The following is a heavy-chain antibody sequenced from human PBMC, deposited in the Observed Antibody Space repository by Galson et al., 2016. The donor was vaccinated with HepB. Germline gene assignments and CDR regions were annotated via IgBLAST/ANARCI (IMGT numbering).Heavy chain of an antibody. V-gene: IGHV3-23*01. CDR1: GFTFSTYA. J-gene: IGHJ4*02. Sequence: SLRLSCAASGFTFSTYAMSWVRQAPGKGLEWVSGICGSSEAIYYADSVKSRFTISRDNSKNALYLQMNSLRAEDTAVYYCATRLRAPANWGQGAQVTVSS. D-gene: IGHD1-26*01. CDR2: ICGSSEAI. CDR3: ATRLRAPAN.